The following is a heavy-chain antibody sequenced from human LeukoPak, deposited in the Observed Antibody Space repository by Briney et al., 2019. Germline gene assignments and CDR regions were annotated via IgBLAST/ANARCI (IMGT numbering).Heavy chain of an antibody. CDR2: IKSKTDGGTT. V-gene: IGHV3-15*01. J-gene: IGHJ6*04. D-gene: IGHD2-2*01. CDR1: GFTFSNAW. CDR3: TTEDGYCSSTSCLDV. Sequence: PGGSLRLSCAASGFTFSNAWMSWVRQAPGKGLEWVGRIKSKTDGGTTDYAAPVKGRFTIPRDDSKNTLYLQMNSLKTEDTAVYYCTTEDGYCSSTSCLDVWGKGTTVTVSS.